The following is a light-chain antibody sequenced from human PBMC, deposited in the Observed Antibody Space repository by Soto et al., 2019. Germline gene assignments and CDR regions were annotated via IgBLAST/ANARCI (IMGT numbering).Light chain of an antibody. Sequence: QSVLTQPPSVSGAPGQGVSISCSGTSSNIGAGYDVHWYQHLPGTAPKLLIYDDNKRPSGIPDRFSGSKSGTSATLGITGFQTGDEADYYCGSWDSSLSADVFGTGTKVTV. J-gene: IGLJ1*01. CDR3: GSWDSSLSADV. V-gene: IGLV1-51*01. CDR2: DDN. CDR1: SSNIGAGYD.